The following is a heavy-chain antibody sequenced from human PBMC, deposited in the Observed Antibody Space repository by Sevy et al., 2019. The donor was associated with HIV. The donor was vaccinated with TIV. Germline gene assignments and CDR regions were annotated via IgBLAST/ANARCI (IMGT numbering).Heavy chain of an antibody. V-gene: IGHV4-39*01. CDR2: IYYSGST. CDR3: ARHRIKLVSFDY. CDR1: GGSISSSSYY. J-gene: IGHJ4*02. D-gene: IGHD6-13*01. Sequence: ETLSLTCTVSGGSISSSSYYWGWIHQPPGKGLEWIGSIYYSGSTYYNPSLKSRVTISVDTSKNQFSLKLSSVTAADTAVYYCARHRIKLVSFDYWGQGTLVTVSS.